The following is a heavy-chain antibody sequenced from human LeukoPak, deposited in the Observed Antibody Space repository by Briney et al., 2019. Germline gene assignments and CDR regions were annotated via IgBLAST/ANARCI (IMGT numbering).Heavy chain of an antibody. Sequence: SQTLSLTCAISGDSVSSNSATWNWIRQSPSRGLEWLERTYYRSEWYKDYAVSVKSRISINPDTSQNQFSLQLNSVTPEDTAVYYCARVMVRGATNWFDPWGQGILVTVSS. J-gene: IGHJ5*02. CDR2: TYYRSEWYK. D-gene: IGHD3-10*01. CDR1: GDSVSSNSAT. CDR3: ARVMVRGATNWFDP. V-gene: IGHV6-1*01.